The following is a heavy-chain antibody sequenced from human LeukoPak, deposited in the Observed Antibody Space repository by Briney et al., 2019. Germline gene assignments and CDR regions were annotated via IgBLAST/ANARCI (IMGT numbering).Heavy chain of an antibody. CDR2: FDPEDGGT. V-gene: IGHV1-24*01. CDR1: GYTLTELS. CDR3: ATDPDSSGWYFY. J-gene: IGHJ4*02. Sequence: ASVKVSCKVSGYTLTELSMHWVRQAPGKGLEWMGGFDPEDGGTIYAQKFQGRVTMTEDTSTDTAYMELSSLRSEDTAVYYCATDPDSSGWYFYWGQGTLVTVSS. D-gene: IGHD6-19*01.